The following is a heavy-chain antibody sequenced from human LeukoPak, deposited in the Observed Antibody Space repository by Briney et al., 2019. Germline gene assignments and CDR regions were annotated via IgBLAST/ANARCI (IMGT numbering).Heavy chain of an antibody. CDR1: GYTFTSYG. CDR3: ARDRIVGATPYYFDY. CDR2: INTNTGNP. J-gene: IGHJ4*02. Sequence: ASVKVSCKASGYTFTSYGISWVRQAPGQGLEWMGWINTNTGNPTYAQGFTGRFVFSLDTSVSTAYLQISSLKAEDTAVYYCARDRIVGATPYYFDYWGQGTLVTVSS. D-gene: IGHD1-26*01. V-gene: IGHV7-4-1*02.